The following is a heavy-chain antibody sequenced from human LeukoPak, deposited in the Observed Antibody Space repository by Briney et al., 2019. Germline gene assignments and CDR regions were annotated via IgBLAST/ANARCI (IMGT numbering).Heavy chain of an antibody. CDR2: ISYDGSNK. J-gene: IGHJ5*02. V-gene: IGHV3-30*18. CDR1: GFTFSSYG. D-gene: IGHD6-13*01. Sequence: PGRSLRLSCAASGFTFSSYGMHWVRQAPGKGLEWVAVISYDGSNKYYADSVKGRFTISRDNSKNTLYLQMNSLRAEDTAVYYCAKGAAGTGWFDPWGQGTLVTVSS. CDR3: AKGAAGTGWFDP.